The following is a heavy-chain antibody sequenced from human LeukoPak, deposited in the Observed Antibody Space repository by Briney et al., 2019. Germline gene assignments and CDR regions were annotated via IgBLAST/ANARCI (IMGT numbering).Heavy chain of an antibody. CDR1: GFTFNNYA. D-gene: IGHD3-22*01. J-gene: IGHJ4*02. CDR3: TKTTTGYSSGQYPGWPTDH. Sequence: GGSLRLSCTASGFTFNNYAMYWVRQAPRKGLEWVAGIFGSGGSAHYADSVKGRFTISRDNSKNTVYLQMDSLRGEDTALYYCTKTTTGYSSGQYPGWPTDHWGQGALVTVSS. V-gene: IGHV3-23*01. CDR2: IFGSGGSA.